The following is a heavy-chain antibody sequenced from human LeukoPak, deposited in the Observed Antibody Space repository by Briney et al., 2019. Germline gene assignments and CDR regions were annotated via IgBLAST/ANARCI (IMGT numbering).Heavy chain of an antibody. D-gene: IGHD3-22*01. V-gene: IGHV3-23*01. CDR3: AKDPGGEGYYYDSG. Sequence: GGSLRLSCAASGFTFSSYAMSGVRQAPGKGLEWVSDISGSGGSTYYADSVKGRFTISRDNSKNTLYLQMNSLRAEDTAVYYCAKDPGGEGYYYDSGWGQGTLVTVSS. J-gene: IGHJ4*02. CDR1: GFTFSSYA. CDR2: ISGSGGST.